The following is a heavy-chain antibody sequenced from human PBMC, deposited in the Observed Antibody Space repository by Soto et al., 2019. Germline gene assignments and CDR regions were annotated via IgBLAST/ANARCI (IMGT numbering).Heavy chain of an antibody. Sequence: LVKLYCTAFGGTYSIYASSWVRKNPGQGLEWMGGIIPMFGTPHYAEKFQDRVTITADESTGTAYLELSSLTSEDTAVYYCATSEGRDSYIFDYWGPGTLVTVSS. D-gene: IGHD1-26*01. J-gene: IGHJ4*02. CDR2: IIPMFGTP. CDR1: GGTYSIYA. CDR3: ATSEGRDSYIFDY. V-gene: IGHV1-69*01.